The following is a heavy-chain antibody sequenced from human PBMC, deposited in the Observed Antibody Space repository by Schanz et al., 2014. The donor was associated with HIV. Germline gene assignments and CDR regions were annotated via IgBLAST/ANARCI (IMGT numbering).Heavy chain of an antibody. Sequence: EVQLMESGGGLVQPGRSLRLSCAASGFTLEDYAMHWVRQAPGKGLEWDSGMSWNRRRIGYGDAVKGRFTISRDNANNFVYLEMNGLRVEDTALYYCAKGIMGATEYYYGMDVWGQGTMVTVSS. J-gene: IGHJ6*02. D-gene: IGHD1-26*01. CDR2: MSWNRRRI. CDR3: AKGIMGATEYYYGMDV. CDR1: GFTLEDYA. V-gene: IGHV3-9*01.